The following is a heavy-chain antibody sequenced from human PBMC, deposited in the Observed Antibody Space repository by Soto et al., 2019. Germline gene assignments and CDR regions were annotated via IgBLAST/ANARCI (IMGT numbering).Heavy chain of an antibody. D-gene: IGHD3-3*01. CDR3: AKDQFGYYDFWSGYAFDY. J-gene: IGHJ4*02. V-gene: IGHV3-30*18. CDR2: ISYDGSNK. Sequence: GGSLRLSCAASGFTFSSYGMHWVRQAPGKGLEWVAVISYDGSNKYYADSVKGRFTISRDNSKNTLYLQMNSLRAEDTAVYYCAKDQFGYYDFWSGYAFDYWGQGTLVTVSS. CDR1: GFTFSSYG.